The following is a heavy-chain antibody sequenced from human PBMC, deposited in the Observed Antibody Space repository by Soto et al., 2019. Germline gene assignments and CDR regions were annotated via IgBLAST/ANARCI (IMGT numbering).Heavy chain of an antibody. V-gene: IGHV3-23*01. CDR2: ISGSGGST. Sequence: EVQLLESGGGLVQPGGSLRLSCAASGFTFSSYAMRWVRQAPVKGLEWVSAISGSGGSTYYADSVKGRFTISRDNSKNTLYLQMNSLRAEDTVVYYCARRGSGSYYGYWGQGNLVTVSS. CDR3: ARRGSGSYYGY. D-gene: IGHD1-26*01. J-gene: IGHJ4*02. CDR1: GFTFSSYA.